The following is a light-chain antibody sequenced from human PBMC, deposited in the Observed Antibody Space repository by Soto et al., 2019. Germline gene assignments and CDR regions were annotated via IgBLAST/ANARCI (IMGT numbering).Light chain of an antibody. V-gene: IGKV3-20*01. J-gene: IGKJ5*01. CDR1: QTVGSAY. CDR3: QHFGSSQIT. CDR2: GTS. Sequence: EIVLTQSPGTMSLSRVSRATLSCRASQTVGSAYLAWYQHKAGQAPRLLIYGTSSRATGIPDRFSGSGSGTDFTLTISRLEPEDFAVYYCQHFGSSQITFGQGTRLEIK.